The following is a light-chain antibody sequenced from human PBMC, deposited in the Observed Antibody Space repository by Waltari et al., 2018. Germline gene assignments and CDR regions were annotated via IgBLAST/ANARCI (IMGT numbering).Light chain of an antibody. J-gene: IGKJ1*01. Sequence: ENVLTQSPGTLSLYPGERATLPSRASQSIGNNYLAWYQQKPGQAPRLLIYAASIRATGSPDRFSGSGSGTDFTLTISRLEPEDFAVFYCHQYDRSPWTFGQGTKVEF. V-gene: IGKV3-20*01. CDR3: HQYDRSPWT. CDR1: QSIGNNY. CDR2: AAS.